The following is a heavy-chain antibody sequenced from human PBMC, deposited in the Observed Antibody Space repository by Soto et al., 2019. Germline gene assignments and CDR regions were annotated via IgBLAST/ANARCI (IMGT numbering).Heavy chain of an antibody. D-gene: IGHD1-1*01. V-gene: IGHV3-30*18. CDR3: AKSVYNWNDGFFDC. Sequence: QVQLVESGGGVVQPGRSLRLSCAASGFTFSSYGMHWVRQAPGKGLEWVAVITYDGNNKYYADSVKGRFTISRDNSKNTLYLQMSSLRAEETAVYYCAKSVYNWNDGFFDCWGQGTLVTVSS. CDR1: GFTFSSYG. J-gene: IGHJ4*02. CDR2: ITYDGNNK.